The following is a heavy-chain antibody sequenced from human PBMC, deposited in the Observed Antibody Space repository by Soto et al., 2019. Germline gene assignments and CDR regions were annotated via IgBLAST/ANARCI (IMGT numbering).Heavy chain of an antibody. V-gene: IGHV3-30-3*01. CDR3: ARELKAWFDP. CDR1: GFTFSSYA. CDR2: ISYDGSNK. J-gene: IGHJ5*02. Sequence: QVQLVESGGGVVQPGRSLRLSCAASGFTFSSYAIHWVRQAPGKGLEWVAVISYDGSNKYYADSVKGRFTVSRDNSKNAVYLQMNSLRVEDTAVYYCARELKAWFDPWGQGTLVTVSS.